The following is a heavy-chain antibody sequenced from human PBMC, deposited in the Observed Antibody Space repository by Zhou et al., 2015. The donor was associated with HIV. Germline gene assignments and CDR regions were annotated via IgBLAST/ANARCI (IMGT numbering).Heavy chain of an antibody. V-gene: IGHV3-7*01. CDR3: ARDGRDHNIGSVSNYFDP. CDR2: IKEDGSQK. J-gene: IGHJ5*02. D-gene: IGHD2/OR15-2a*01. Sequence: EVQLVDSGGGLVQPGGSLRLSCTTSGFTFNRYWMTWVRQTPEKGLEWVATIKEDGSQKYYLQSLGGRFTIGRDNTKSTLYLHVDTVRVEDTAIYYCARDGRDHNIGSVSNYFDPWGQGTLVTVSS. CDR1: GFTFNRYW.